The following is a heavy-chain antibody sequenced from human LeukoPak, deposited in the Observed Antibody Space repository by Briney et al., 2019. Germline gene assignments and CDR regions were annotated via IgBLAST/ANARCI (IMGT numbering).Heavy chain of an antibody. CDR2: IIPIFGTA. V-gene: IGHV1-69*13. Sequence: SVKVSCKAFGYTFTGYYMHWARQAPGQGLEWMGGIIPIFGTANYAQKFQGRVTITADESTSTAYMELSSLRSEDTAVYFCARDRVVGLGLDNAFDIWGQGTVVTVSS. J-gene: IGHJ3*02. CDR1: GYTFTGYY. CDR3: ARDRVVGLGLDNAFDI. D-gene: IGHD2-15*01.